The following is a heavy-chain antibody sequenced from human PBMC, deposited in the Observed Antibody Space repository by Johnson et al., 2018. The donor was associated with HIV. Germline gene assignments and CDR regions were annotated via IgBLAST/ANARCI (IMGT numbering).Heavy chain of an antibody. CDR1: GFTFSSYG. V-gene: IGHV3-30*03. CDR2: ISYDGSNK. Sequence: QVQLVESGGGVVQPGRSLRLSCAASGFTFSSYGMHWVRQAPGKGLEWVACISYDGSNKYYADSVKGRFTISRDNAKNSLYLQMNSLRAEDTAVYYCARGGRAHYGGNFGAFDIWGQGTMVTVSS. D-gene: IGHD4-23*01. CDR3: ARGGRAHYGGNFGAFDI. J-gene: IGHJ3*02.